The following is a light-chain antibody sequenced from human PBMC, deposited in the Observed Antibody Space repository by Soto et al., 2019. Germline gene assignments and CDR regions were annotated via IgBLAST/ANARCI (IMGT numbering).Light chain of an antibody. V-gene: IGKV1-39*01. J-gene: IGKJ1*01. Sequence: DIQMTQSPSSLSASVGDTITITCRASQNIRSYLNWYQQKSGKAPNLLIYTATTLQSEVPSRFSGHGTETEFPLPIHSPEPEDFATYYCQQSYSAPPWTFGPGTKVEMK. CDR1: QNIRSY. CDR2: TAT. CDR3: QQSYSAPPWT.